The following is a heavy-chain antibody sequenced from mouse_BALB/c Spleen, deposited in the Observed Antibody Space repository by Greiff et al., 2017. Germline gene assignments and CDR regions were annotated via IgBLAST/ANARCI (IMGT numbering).Heavy chain of an antibody. D-gene: IGHD1-1*01. CDR1: GYTFTSYT. J-gene: IGHJ3*01. Sequence: VQLQQSGAELARPGASVKMSCKASGYTFTSYTMHWVKQRPGQGLEWIGYINPSSGYTNYNQKFKDKATLTADKSSSTAYMQLSSLTSEDSAVYYCAKSFYGSSPWFAYWGKGTLVTVSA. CDR3: AKSFYGSSPWFAY. V-gene: IGHV1-4*01. CDR2: INPSSGYT.